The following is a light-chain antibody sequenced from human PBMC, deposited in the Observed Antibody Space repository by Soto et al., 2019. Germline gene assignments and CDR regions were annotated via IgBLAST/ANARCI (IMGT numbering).Light chain of an antibody. V-gene: IGKV3-15*01. J-gene: IGKJ4*01. Sequence: EIVMTQSPATLSVSPGERATLSCRASQSVSSNLAWYQQKPGQAPSLLIYGASTRATGTPARFSGSGSGTEFTLTISSLQSGDFAVYYCQQYIRWPLTFGGGTKVDIK. CDR3: QQYIRWPLT. CDR2: GAS. CDR1: QSVSSN.